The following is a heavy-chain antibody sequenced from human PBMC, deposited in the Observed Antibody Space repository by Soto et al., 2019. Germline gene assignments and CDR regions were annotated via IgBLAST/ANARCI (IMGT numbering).Heavy chain of an antibody. CDR1: GGSISSSSYY. CDR2: IYYSGST. Sequence: QLQLQESGPGLVKPSETLSLTCTVSGGSISSSSYYWGWLRQPPGKGLEWIGSIYYSGSTDYNPCRKRRVTISVDTSNNQFSLKLSSVTAADTAVYYCARKTRPTVTPPFPYGMDVWGQGTTVTVSS. D-gene: IGHD4-4*01. CDR3: ARKTRPTVTPPFPYGMDV. V-gene: IGHV4-39*01. J-gene: IGHJ6*02.